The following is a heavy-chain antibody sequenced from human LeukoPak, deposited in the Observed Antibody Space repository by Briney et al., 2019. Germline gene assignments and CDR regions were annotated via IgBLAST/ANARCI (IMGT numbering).Heavy chain of an antibody. Sequence: GASVKVSCKASGYTFIGYYVHWVRQAPGQGLEWMGGIIPIFGTANYAQKFQGRVTITTDESTSTAYMELSSLRSEDTAVYYCARRTKGDAFDIWGQGTMVTVSS. CDR2: IIPIFGTA. V-gene: IGHV1-69*05. D-gene: IGHD2-8*01. CDR1: GYTFIGYY. J-gene: IGHJ3*02. CDR3: ARRTKGDAFDI.